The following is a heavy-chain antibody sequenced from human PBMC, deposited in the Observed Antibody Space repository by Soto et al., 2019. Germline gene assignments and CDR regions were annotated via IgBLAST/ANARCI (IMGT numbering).Heavy chain of an antibody. CDR2: INPNSGGK. Sequence: QVQLVQYGADVKKTGASVTVSCKASGYTFTGYYMHWVRQAPGQGLEWMGWINPNSGGKTYAQEFQGRVTLTRDTSISTAYMEVSSLRSDDTAVHYCAIGDIPEDYWGQGTLVTVSS. CDR1: GYTFTGYY. CDR3: AIGDIPEDY. V-gene: IGHV1-2*02. J-gene: IGHJ4*02.